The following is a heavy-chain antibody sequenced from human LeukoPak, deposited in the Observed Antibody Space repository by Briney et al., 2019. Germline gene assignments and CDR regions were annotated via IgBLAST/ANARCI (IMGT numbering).Heavy chain of an antibody. Sequence: SETLSLTCTVSGGSISNYYWSWIRQSPGTRLEWIGSVYYTGSTNYNPSLKSRVTMSVDTSKNQFSLKLSSVTAADTAVYYCARGMIQYTGWYDYWGQGTLVTVSS. V-gene: IGHV4-59*12. CDR1: GGSISNYY. D-gene: IGHD6-19*01. CDR2: VYYTGST. CDR3: ARGMIQYTGWYDY. J-gene: IGHJ4*02.